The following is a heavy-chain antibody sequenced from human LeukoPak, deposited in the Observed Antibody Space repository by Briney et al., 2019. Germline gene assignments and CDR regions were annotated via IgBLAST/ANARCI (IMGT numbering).Heavy chain of an antibody. J-gene: IGHJ4*02. V-gene: IGHV3-7*04. CDR1: GFTFSSYW. Sequence: GGSLRLSCVASGFTFSSYWMSWGRQAPGKGLEWVANIKQDGSEKYYVDSVKGRFTISRDNAKSSLSLQMCSLRAEDTAVYYCARGIHFDYWGQGSLVTVSS. CDR3: ARGIHFDY. CDR2: IKQDGSEK.